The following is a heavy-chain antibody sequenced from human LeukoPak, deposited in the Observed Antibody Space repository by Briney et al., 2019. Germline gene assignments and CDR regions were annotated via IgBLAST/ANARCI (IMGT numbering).Heavy chain of an antibody. V-gene: IGHV1-69*01. CDR2: IITIFGTA. D-gene: IGHD6-19*01. J-gene: IGHJ4*02. Sequence: GASVKVSCKASGGTFSSYVISWVRQTPGQGLEWMGGIITIFGTANYAQKFQGRVTITADESTSTDYMELRSLRSEDTAVYYCARDLSSGWYFDYWGQGTLVTVSS. CDR1: GGTFSSYV. CDR3: ARDLSSGWYFDY.